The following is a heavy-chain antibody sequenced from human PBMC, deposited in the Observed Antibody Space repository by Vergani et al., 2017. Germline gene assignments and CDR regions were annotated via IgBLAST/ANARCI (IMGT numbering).Heavy chain of an antibody. CDR2: IFPSGNS. J-gene: IGHJ6*03. CDR1: GDSITNGGFS. CDR3: ARASLRALVGYYYYMDV. V-gene: IGHV4-30-2*01. Sequence: QLQLQESGSGLVKPSQTLSLTCAVSGDSITNGGFSWNWIRQPPAKGPEWIGYIFPSGNSDYNPSLKNRVSISLDKSKNQFSLWVNSVTAADTAVYFCARASLRALVGYYYYMDVWGKGKTVVVSS. D-gene: IGHD3-16*02.